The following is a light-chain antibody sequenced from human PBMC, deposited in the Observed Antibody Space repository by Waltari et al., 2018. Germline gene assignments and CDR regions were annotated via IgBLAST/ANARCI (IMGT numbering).Light chain of an antibody. Sequence: DIVMTQSPLSLSVTPGEPASISCRSSQSLLHSSGNTFLDWYLQKPGQSPQLLIYLVFNRASGVPDRFSGSGSGTDFTLKISRVEAEDVGVYFCMQARQTPWTFGQGTKVEIK. J-gene: IGKJ1*01. V-gene: IGKV2-28*01. CDR2: LVF. CDR1: QSLLHSSGNTF. CDR3: MQARQTPWT.